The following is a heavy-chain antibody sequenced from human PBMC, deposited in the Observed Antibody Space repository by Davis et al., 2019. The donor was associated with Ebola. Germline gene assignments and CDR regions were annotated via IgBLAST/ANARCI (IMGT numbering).Heavy chain of an antibody. V-gene: IGHV3-30-3*01. J-gene: IGHJ2*01. Sequence: PGGSLRLSCAASGFTFSSYAMHWVRQAPGKGLEWVAVISYDGSNKYYADSVKGRFTISRDNSKNTLYLQMNSLRAEDTAVYYCARDHTIGRGLARWYFDLWGRGTLATVSS. CDR3: ARDHTIGRGLARWYFDL. D-gene: IGHD3-9*01. CDR1: GFTFSSYA. CDR2: ISYDGSNK.